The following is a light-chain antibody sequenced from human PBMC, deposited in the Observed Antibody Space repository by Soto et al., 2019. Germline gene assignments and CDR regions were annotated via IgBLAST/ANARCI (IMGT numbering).Light chain of an antibody. Sequence: DIQMTQSPSTLSASVGDRVTITCRASQSISSWLAWYQQKPGKAPKLLIYAASSLQSGVPSRFSGSGSGTDFTLTIRGLQPEDFATYYCQQSYSTPQTFGQGTKVDIK. V-gene: IGKV1-39*01. J-gene: IGKJ1*01. CDR3: QQSYSTPQT. CDR1: QSISSW. CDR2: AAS.